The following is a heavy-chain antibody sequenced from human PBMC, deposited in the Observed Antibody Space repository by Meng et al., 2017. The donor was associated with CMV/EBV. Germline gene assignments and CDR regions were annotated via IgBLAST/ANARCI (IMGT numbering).Heavy chain of an antibody. V-gene: IGHV3-21*01. CDR2: ISSSSSYI. J-gene: IGHJ6*02. CDR1: GFTFSSYS. Sequence: GGSLRLSCAVSGFTFSSYSMNWVRQAPGKGLEWVSSISSSSSYIYYADSVKGRFTISRDNAKNSLYLQMSSLRAEDTAVYYCARALRPIDGAPYGMDVWGQGTTVTVSS. CDR3: ARALRPIDGAPYGMDV. D-gene: IGHD3-16*01.